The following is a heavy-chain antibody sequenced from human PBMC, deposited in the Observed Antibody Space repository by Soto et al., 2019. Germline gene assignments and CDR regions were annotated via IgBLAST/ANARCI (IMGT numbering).Heavy chain of an antibody. D-gene: IGHD6-13*01. Sequence: QLQLQESGPGLVKPSETLSLTCTVSGGSISSSSYYWGWIRQPPGKGLEWIGSIYYSGSTYYNPSLKSRVTISVDTSKNQFSLKLSSVTAADTAVYYCARLGSYSRLYFDYWGQGTLVTVSS. CDR1: GGSISSSSYY. CDR2: IYYSGST. CDR3: ARLGSYSRLYFDY. J-gene: IGHJ4*02. V-gene: IGHV4-39*01.